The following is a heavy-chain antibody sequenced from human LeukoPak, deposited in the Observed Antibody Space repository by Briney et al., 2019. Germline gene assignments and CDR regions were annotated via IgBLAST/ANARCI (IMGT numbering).Heavy chain of an antibody. CDR1: GGSISSYY. CDR3: ARVGGLYCSGGSCYSGVFDY. V-gene: IGHV4-59*12. CDR2: IYYSGST. J-gene: IGHJ4*02. D-gene: IGHD2-15*01. Sequence: SETLSLTCTVSGGSISSYYWSWIRQPPGKGLEWIGYIYYSGSTNYNPSLKSRVTISVDTSKNQFSLKLSSVAAADTAVYYCARVGGLYCSGGSCYSGVFDYWGQGTLVTVSS.